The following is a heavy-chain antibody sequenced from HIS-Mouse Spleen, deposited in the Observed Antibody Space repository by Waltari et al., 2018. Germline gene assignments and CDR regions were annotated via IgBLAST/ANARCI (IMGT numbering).Heavy chain of an antibody. Sequence: QVQLVQSGAEVKKPGASVKVSCKASGYTFTGYYMHWVRQAPGQGLEWMGWIKPNSGGTNNAQKVKGRVTMTRDTSISTAYMELSRLRSDDTAVYYCARGGNWDDAFDIWGQGTMVTVSS. V-gene: IGHV1-2*02. CDR2: IKPNSGGT. J-gene: IGHJ3*02. CDR1: GYTFTGYY. CDR3: ARGGNWDDAFDI. D-gene: IGHD7-27*01.